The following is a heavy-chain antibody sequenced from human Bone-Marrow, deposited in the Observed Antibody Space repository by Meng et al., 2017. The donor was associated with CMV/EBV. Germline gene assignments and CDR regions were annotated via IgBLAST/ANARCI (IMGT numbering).Heavy chain of an antibody. CDR1: GFTFSSYS. J-gene: IGHJ6*02. V-gene: IGHV3-21*01. Sequence: GESLKISCAASGFTFSSYSMNWVRQAPGKGLEWVSSISSSSSYIYYADSVKGRFTISRDNSKNTLYLQMNSLRAEDTAVYYCARDDAEGGMDVWDQGTTVTVSS. CDR3: ARDDAEGGMDV. CDR2: ISSSSSYI.